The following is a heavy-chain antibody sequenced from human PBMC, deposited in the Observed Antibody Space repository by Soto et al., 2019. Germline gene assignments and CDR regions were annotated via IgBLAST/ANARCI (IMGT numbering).Heavy chain of an antibody. Sequence: EVKLVESGGGLVQPGRSLRLSCAASGFSFDDYAMHWVRQAPGKGLEWVSGISYYSGSIGYADSVKGRFTISRDNAKKSLYLQMNRLRGEDTALYYCAKSRGGTANGLDVWGQGTTVTVSS. V-gene: IGHV3-9*01. CDR1: GFSFDDYA. D-gene: IGHD2-15*01. CDR3: AKSRGGTANGLDV. CDR2: ISYYSGSI. J-gene: IGHJ6*02.